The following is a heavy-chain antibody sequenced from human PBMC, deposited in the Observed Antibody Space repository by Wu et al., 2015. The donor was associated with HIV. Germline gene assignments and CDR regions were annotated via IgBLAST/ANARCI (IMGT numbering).Heavy chain of an antibody. V-gene: IGHV1-69*01. Sequence: QVQLVQSVAEVKKPGASVKVSCKASGNTFTGYYVHWVRQAPGQGLEWMGGIIPPFGTPNYAQKFQGRVTITTDESTATIYMELSSLRSEDTAVYYCARDRFYGSGSYVYWGQGTLVAVSS. D-gene: IGHD3-10*01. CDR2: IIPPFGTP. CDR1: GNTFTGYY. J-gene: IGHJ4*02. CDR3: ARDRFYGSGSYVY.